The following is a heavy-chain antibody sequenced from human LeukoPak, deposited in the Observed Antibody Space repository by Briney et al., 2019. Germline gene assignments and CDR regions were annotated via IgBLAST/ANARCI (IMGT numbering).Heavy chain of an antibody. CDR3: ARVSSVTLAGFDY. Sequence: SETLSLTCTVSGGSISGYSWTWIRQPAGTGLEWIGRIYTSGSPNYNPSLKSRVTMSVDTSKNQFSLTLNSVTAADTALYYCARVSSVTLAGFDYWGQGTLVTVSS. J-gene: IGHJ4*02. V-gene: IGHV4-4*07. CDR1: GGSISGYS. CDR2: IYTSGSP. D-gene: IGHD6-19*01.